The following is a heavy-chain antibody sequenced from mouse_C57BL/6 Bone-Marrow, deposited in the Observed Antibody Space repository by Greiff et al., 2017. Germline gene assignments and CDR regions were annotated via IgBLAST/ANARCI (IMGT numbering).Heavy chain of an antibody. J-gene: IGHJ4*01. CDR1: GFSLTSYG. Sequence: VQLQESGPGLVAPSQRLSITCTVSGFSLTSYGVDWVRQPPGKGLEWLGVIWGGGSTNYNSALMSRLSISKDNSKSQVFLKMNSLQTDDTAMYYWGKEEEGYYRYAMDDWGQGTSVNGSS. D-gene: IGHD1-1*01. CDR3: GKEEEGYYRYAMDD. CDR2: IWGGGST. V-gene: IGHV2-9*01.